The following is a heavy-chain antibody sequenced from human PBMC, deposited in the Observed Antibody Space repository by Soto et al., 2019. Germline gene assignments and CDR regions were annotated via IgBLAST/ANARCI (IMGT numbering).Heavy chain of an antibody. Sequence: QIHLVQSGAEVKKPGASVKVSCKGSGYGFTTYGITWVRQAPGQGLEWMAWISAHNGNTNYAPKLQGRVTVTRDTSTSTAYMELRSLRSDDTAVYYCGRGRYGDYWGQGALVTVSS. V-gene: IGHV1-18*01. CDR2: ISAHNGNT. CDR1: GYGFTTYG. J-gene: IGHJ4*02. D-gene: IGHD1-1*01. CDR3: GRGRYGDY.